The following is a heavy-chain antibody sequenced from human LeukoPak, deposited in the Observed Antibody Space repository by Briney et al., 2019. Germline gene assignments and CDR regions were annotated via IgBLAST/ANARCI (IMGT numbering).Heavy chain of an antibody. CDR1: GFTFSSYS. D-gene: IGHD3-22*01. CDR2: ISSSSSYI. CDR3: AKDSAFDSSGYYYRGSNFDY. J-gene: IGHJ4*02. Sequence: PGGSLRLSCAASGFTFSSYSMNWVRQAPGKGLEWVSSISSSSSYIYYADSVKGRFTISRDNAKNSLYLQMNSLRAEDTAVYHCAKDSAFDSSGYYYRGSNFDYWGQGTLVTVSS. V-gene: IGHV3-21*04.